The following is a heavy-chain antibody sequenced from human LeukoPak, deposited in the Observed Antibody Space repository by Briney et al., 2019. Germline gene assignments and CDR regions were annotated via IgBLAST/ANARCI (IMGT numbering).Heavy chain of an antibody. J-gene: IGHJ6*02. CDR1: SYTFTIYG. CDR2: VNTYNDNT. CDR3: ARTVKNDDFWSGRSDYYGMDV. Sequence: GASVKVSCKASSYTFTIYGISWVRQAPGQGLEWVGWVNTYNDNTNYAQKLQGRVTMTTDTSTSTAYMELRSLRSDDTAVYYCARTVKNDDFWSGRSDYYGMDVWGQGTTVTVSS. V-gene: IGHV1-18*01. D-gene: IGHD3-3*01.